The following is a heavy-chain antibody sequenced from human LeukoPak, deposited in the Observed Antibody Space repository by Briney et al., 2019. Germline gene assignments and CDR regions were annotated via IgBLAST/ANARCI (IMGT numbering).Heavy chain of an antibody. J-gene: IGHJ1*01. Sequence: SETLSLTCTVSGGSISSSSYYWGWIRQPPGKGLEWIGSIYYSGSTNYNPSLKSRVTISVDSYKKQFSLKLSSVTAADTAVYYCASQRDDSSGYYYFQHWGQGTLVTVSS. CDR3: ASQRDDSSGYYYFQH. V-gene: IGHV4-39*07. CDR2: IYYSGST. CDR1: GGSISSSSYY. D-gene: IGHD3-22*01.